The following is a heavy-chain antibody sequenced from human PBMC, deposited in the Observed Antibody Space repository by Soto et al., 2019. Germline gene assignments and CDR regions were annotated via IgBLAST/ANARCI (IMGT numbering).Heavy chain of an antibody. V-gene: IGHV1-3*01. Sequence: ASVKVACTASGYTFTSYAMHWVRQAPGQRLERIGWINAGNGNTKYSQKLQGRVTITRDTSASTAYMELSSLRSEDTAVYYCARDPVYDYVWGSYRHSYNWFDPWGQGTLVTVSS. CDR1: GYTFTSYA. D-gene: IGHD3-16*02. CDR3: ARDPVYDYVWGSYRHSYNWFDP. CDR2: INAGNGNT. J-gene: IGHJ5*02.